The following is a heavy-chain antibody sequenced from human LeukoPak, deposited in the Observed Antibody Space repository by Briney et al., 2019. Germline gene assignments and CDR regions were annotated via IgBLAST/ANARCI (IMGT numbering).Heavy chain of an antibody. V-gene: IGHV4-59*01. Sequence: PSETLSLTCTVSGGSINNYYWGWIRQPPGKGPEWIGYIDYSGSTNYNPSLKSRVTISVDTSKNQFSLKLSSVTAADTAVYYCARGHHYVSYRGQGTLVTVSS. J-gene: IGHJ4*02. CDR3: ARGHHYVSY. D-gene: IGHD4-17*01. CDR1: GGSINNYY. CDR2: IDYSGST.